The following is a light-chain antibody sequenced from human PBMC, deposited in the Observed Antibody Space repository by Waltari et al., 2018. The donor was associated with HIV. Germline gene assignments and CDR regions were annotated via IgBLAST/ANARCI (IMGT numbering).Light chain of an antibody. CDR3: QQTYSAPLT. CDR2: AAS. V-gene: IGKV1-39*01. Sequence: SSLSASVGDRVTITCRASQSISTYLNWYQQKPGKAPNLLIFAASRLQSGVPSRFSGSGSGTDFTLTISSLQPEDFASYFCQQTYSAPLTFGGGTKVEIK. J-gene: IGKJ4*01. CDR1: QSISTY.